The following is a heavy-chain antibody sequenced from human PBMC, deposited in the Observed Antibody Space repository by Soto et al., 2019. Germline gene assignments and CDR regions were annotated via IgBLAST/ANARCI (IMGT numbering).Heavy chain of an antibody. J-gene: IGHJ3*02. CDR3: ARELTDAFDI. CDR1: GGSISSYY. Sequence: SETLSLTCTVSGGSISSYYWSWIRQPPGKGLEWIGYIYYSGSTNYNPSLKSRVTISVDTSKNQFSLKLSSVTAADTAVYYCARELTDAFDIWGQGTMVTGSS. CDR2: IYYSGST. V-gene: IGHV4-59*01.